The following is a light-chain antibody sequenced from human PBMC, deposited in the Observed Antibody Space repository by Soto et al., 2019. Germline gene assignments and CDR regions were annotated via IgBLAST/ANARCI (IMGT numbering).Light chain of an antibody. Sequence: DIQMTQSPSTLSASEGDRVTISCRASQSVSIWLAWYQQKPGRAPKLLIYKSSILESGVPSRFSGSGSGTEFTLTISSLQPDDFATYYCQQYNSYLITFGQGTRLEIK. V-gene: IGKV1-5*03. CDR3: QQYNSYLIT. CDR2: KSS. J-gene: IGKJ5*01. CDR1: QSVSIW.